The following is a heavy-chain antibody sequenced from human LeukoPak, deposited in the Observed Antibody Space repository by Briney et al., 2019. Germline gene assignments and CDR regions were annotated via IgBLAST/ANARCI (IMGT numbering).Heavy chain of an antibody. CDR3: ARGTVGADY. Sequence: SGGSLRLSCAASGFTFSSYWMHWVRQAPGKGLVWVSRINSDGSYTNYADSVKGRFTISRDNAKNTLYLQMDSLRAEDTAVYYCARGTVGADYWGQGTLVTVSS. V-gene: IGHV3-74*01. D-gene: IGHD1-26*01. CDR1: GFTFSSYW. CDR2: INSDGSYT. J-gene: IGHJ4*02.